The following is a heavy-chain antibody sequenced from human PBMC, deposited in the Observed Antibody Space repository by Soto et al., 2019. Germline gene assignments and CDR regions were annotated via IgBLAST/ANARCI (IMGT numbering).Heavy chain of an antibody. CDR3: AGTAMVVDACDI. J-gene: IGHJ3*02. D-gene: IGHD5-18*01. CDR1: GGSISSSNW. V-gene: IGHV4-4*02. Sequence: QVQLQESGPGLVKPSGTLSLTCAVSGGSISSSNWWSWVRQPPGKGLEWIGEIYHSGSTNYNPPRKSRVTISVDNSKNQFSLKLSSVTAADTAVYYCAGTAMVVDACDIWGQGTMVTVSS. CDR2: IYHSGST.